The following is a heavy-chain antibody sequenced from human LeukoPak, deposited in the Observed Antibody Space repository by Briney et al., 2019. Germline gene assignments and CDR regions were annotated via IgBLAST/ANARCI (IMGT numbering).Heavy chain of an antibody. CDR2: INPNSGGT. CDR3: ARGRNSTGGDYYMDV. Sequence: GASVKVSCKAFGYTFSSYGISWVRQAPGQGLEWMGWINPNSGGTNYAQKFQGRVTMTRDTSISTAYMELSRLRSDDTAVYYCARGRNSTGGDYYMDVWGKGTTVTVSS. D-gene: IGHD3-10*01. V-gene: IGHV1-2*02. J-gene: IGHJ6*03. CDR1: GYTFSSYG.